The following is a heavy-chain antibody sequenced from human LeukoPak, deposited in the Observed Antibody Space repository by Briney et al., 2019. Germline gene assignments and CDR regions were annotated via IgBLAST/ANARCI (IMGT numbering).Heavy chain of an antibody. J-gene: IGHJ4*02. CDR1: GFTFSTYN. V-gene: IGHV3-21*01. CDR2: IGNSSYI. CDR3: ARDLPLEKYYGSGTYSYYFDS. D-gene: IGHD3-10*01. Sequence: SGGSLRLSCAASGFTFSTYNMNWVRQAPGKGLEWVSSIGNSSYIYYADSVKGRFTISRDNAKNSLYLQLNSLRDEDTAVYYCARDLPLEKYYGSGTYSYYFDSWGQGALVTVSS.